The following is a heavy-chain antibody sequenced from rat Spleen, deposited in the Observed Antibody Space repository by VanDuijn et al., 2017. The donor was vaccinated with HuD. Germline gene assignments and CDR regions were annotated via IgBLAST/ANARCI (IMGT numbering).Heavy chain of an antibody. CDR2: ISYDGGST. V-gene: IGHV5-20*01. CDR1: GFTFSDYS. J-gene: IGHJ3*01. D-gene: IGHD1-1*01. CDR3: AKDLDYSGDNWFGY. Sequence: EVQLVESGGGLVQPGRSMKLSCAASGFTFSDYSMAWVLQAPTKGLEWVASISYDGGSTYYRDSVKGRFTISRDNAKSTLYLQMESLRSEDTATYYCAKDLDYSGDNWFGYWGQGTLVTVSS.